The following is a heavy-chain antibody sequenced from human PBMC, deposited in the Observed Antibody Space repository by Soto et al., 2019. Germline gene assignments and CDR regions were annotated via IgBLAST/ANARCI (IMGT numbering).Heavy chain of an antibody. CDR1: AYTFTSYY. CDR3: AKGPGLAL. V-gene: IGHV1-46*01. D-gene: IGHD2-8*02. Sequence: GASVKVSCKESAYTFTSYYMHWVRQAPRQGPEWLGIINPSGRSTSYAQKFQGRVTMTRDTSTRTVCMQLSSLISDDTAVYYCAKGPGLALWAHGTLVTVS. CDR2: INPSGRST. J-gene: IGHJ4*01.